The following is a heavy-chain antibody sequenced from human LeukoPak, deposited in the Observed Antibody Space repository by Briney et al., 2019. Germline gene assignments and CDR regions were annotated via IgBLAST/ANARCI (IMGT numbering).Heavy chain of an antibody. Sequence: GALRLSCAASGFTFSSYGMSWVRQAPGKGLEWVSAISGSGGSTYYADSVKGRFTISRDNSKNTLYLQMNSLRAEDTAVYYCAELGITMIGGVWGKGTTVTISS. CDR1: GFTFSSYG. CDR2: ISGSGGST. CDR3: AELGITMIGGV. D-gene: IGHD3-10*02. V-gene: IGHV3-23*01. J-gene: IGHJ6*04.